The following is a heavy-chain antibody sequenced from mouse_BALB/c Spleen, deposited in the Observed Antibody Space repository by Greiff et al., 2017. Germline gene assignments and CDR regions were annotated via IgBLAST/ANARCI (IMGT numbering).Heavy chain of an antibody. CDR3: ASAYYYGSSYRAMDY. CDR1: GYSITSGYY. V-gene: IGHV3-6*02. CDR2: ISYDGSN. Sequence: ESGPGLVKPSQSLSLTCSVTGYSITSGYYWNWIRQFPGNKLEWMGYISYDGSNNYNPSLKNRISITRDTSKNQFFLKLNSVTTEDTATYYCASAYYYGSSYRAMDYWGQGTSVTVSS. J-gene: IGHJ4*01. D-gene: IGHD1-1*01.